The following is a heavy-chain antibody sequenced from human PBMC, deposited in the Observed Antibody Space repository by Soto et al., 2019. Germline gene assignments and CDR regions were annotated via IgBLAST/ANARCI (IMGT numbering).Heavy chain of an antibody. J-gene: IGHJ6*02. D-gene: IGHD6-19*01. CDR2: INHSGST. CDR1: GGSFSGYY. CDR3: ARVEGIAVAGPYGMDL. Sequence: PSETLSLTCAVYGGSFSGYYWSWIRQPPGKGLEWIGEINHSGSTNYNPSLKSRVTISVDTSKNQFSLKLSSVTAADTAVYYCARVEGIAVAGPYGMDLWGQGTTVTVSS. V-gene: IGHV4-34*01.